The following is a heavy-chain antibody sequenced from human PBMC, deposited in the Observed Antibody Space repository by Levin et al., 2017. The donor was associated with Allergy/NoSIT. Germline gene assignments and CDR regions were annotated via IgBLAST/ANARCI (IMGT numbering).Heavy chain of an antibody. CDR1: GFTFSSYG. V-gene: IGHV3-30*18. Sequence: GESLKISCAASGFTFSSYGMHWVRQAPGKGLEWVAVISYDGSNKYYADSVKGRFTISRDNSKNTLYLQMNSLRAEDTAVYYCAKTMLADYYMDVWGKGTTVTVSS. CDR2: ISYDGSNK. J-gene: IGHJ6*03. CDR3: AKTMLADYYMDV. D-gene: IGHD3-10*02.